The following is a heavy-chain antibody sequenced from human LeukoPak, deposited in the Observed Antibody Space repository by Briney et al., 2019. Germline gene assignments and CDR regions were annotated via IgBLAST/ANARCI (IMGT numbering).Heavy chain of an antibody. CDR1: GFTFSSYW. CDR3: AKARYYYGSGTYPFYFDY. Sequence: PGGSLRLSCAASGFTFSSYWMSWVRQAPGKGLEWVANIKQDGSEKYYVDSVKGRFTISRDNSKNTLYLQMNSLRAEDTAVYYCAKARYYYGSGTYPFYFDYWGQGTLVTVSS. J-gene: IGHJ4*02. D-gene: IGHD3-10*01. V-gene: IGHV3-7*03. CDR2: IKQDGSEK.